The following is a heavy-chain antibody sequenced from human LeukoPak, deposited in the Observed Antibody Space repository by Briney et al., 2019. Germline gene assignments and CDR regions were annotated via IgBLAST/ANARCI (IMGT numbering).Heavy chain of an antibody. Sequence: GGSLRLSCAASGFNLSSYSMNWVRQAPGKGREWVSSISSSRSYIYYADSVKGRFTISRDNAKNSLYLQMNSRRAEDPAVYYCARDSMVVVTALWGQGTLVTVSS. D-gene: IGHD2-21*02. CDR2: ISSSRSYI. V-gene: IGHV3-21*01. CDR1: GFNLSSYS. J-gene: IGHJ1*01. CDR3: ARDSMVVVTAL.